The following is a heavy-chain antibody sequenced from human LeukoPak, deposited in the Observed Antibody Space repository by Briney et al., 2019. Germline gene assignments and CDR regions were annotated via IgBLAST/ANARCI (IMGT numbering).Heavy chain of an antibody. CDR2: IYSGGST. V-gene: IGHV3-53*01. Sequence: PGGSLRLSCAASGFTVRSNYMRWVRQARGRGLEWVSIIYSGGSTYYAASVKGRFTISRDTSKNTLYIQMNSLRAEDTAVYYCAREVGATRGLDPWGQGTLVTVSS. D-gene: IGHD1-26*01. CDR1: GFTVRSNY. J-gene: IGHJ5*02. CDR3: AREVGATRGLDP.